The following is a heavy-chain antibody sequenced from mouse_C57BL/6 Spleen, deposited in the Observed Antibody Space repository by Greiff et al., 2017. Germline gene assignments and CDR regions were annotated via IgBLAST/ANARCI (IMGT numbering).Heavy chain of an antibody. Sequence: QVQLQQPGAELVMPGASVKLSCKASGYTFTSYWMHWVKQRPGQGLEWIGEIDPSDSYTNYNQKFKGKSTLTVDKSSSTAYMQLSSLTSEDSAVYYCAREGTGSCAMDYWGQGTSVTVSS. J-gene: IGHJ4*01. CDR1: GYTFTSYW. D-gene: IGHD4-1*01. CDR3: AREGTGSCAMDY. CDR2: IDPSDSYT. V-gene: IGHV1-69*01.